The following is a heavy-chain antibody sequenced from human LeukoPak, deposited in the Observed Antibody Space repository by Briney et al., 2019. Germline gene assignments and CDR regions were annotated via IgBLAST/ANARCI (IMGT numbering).Heavy chain of an antibody. V-gene: IGHV3-49*03. D-gene: IGHD4-17*01. CDR1: GFTFGDYA. CDR3: ISDHGDTDY. Sequence: GGSLRLSCTASGFTFGDYAMSWFRQAPGKGLEWVGFIRSKAYGGTTEYAASVKGRFTISRGDSKSIAYLQMNSLKTEDTAVYYCISDHGDTDYWGQGTLVTVSS. J-gene: IGHJ4*02. CDR2: IRSKAYGGTT.